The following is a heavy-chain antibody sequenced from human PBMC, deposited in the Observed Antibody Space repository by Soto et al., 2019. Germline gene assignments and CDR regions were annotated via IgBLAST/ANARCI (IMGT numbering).Heavy chain of an antibody. CDR3: AGGDYGDLGYFDQ. CDR1: GFDFSGYG. Sequence: QVQLVESGGGVVQPGRSLRLSCVSSGFDFSGYGMHWVRQAPGKGLEWEALILYDGSNEYYADSVKGRFTISRDNSQNTMYLQMNSLRAEDTAVYYCAGGDYGDLGYFDQWGQGTLVTVSS. J-gene: IGHJ4*02. D-gene: IGHD4-17*01. V-gene: IGHV3-30*03. CDR2: ILYDGSNE.